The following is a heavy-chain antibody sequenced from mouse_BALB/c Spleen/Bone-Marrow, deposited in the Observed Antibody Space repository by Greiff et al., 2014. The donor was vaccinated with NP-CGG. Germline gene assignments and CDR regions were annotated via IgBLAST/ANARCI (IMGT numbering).Heavy chain of an antibody. CDR2: IYPYNGGT. Sequence: VQLQQPGPELVKPGAAVKISCKASGYTFTDYNMHWVKQSHGKSLEWIGYIYPYNGGTGYNQKFKSKATLTVDNSSTTAYMELRSLTSEDSAIYYGARGGSLGRFVYWGQGTLVTVSA. CDR1: GYTFTDYN. J-gene: IGHJ3*01. D-gene: IGHD3-1*01. V-gene: IGHV1S29*02. CDR3: ARGGSLGRFVY.